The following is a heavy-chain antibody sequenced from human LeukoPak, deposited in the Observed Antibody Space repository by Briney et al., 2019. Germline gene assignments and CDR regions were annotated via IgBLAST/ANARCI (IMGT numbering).Heavy chain of an antibody. V-gene: IGHV4-59*08. Sequence: SETLSLTCTVSGGSISSYYWSWIRQPPGKGLEWIAYISYSGDTNYDPSLKSRVTISVDTSKNQFSLKLNSVTAADTAVYYCARNTHATYSSGWPYFDYWGQGALVTVSS. CDR3: ARNTHATYSSGWPYFDY. CDR1: GGSISSYY. J-gene: IGHJ4*02. CDR2: ISYSGDT. D-gene: IGHD6-19*01.